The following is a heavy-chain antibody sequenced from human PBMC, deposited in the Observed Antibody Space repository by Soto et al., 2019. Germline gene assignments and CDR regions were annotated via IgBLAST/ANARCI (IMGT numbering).Heavy chain of an antibody. CDR2: IYYSGST. V-gene: IGHV4-30-4*01. J-gene: IGHJ5*02. Sequence: PSETLSLTCTVSGGSISSGDYYWSWIRQPPGKGLEWIGYIYYSGSTYYNPSLKSRVTISVDTSKNQFSLKLSSVTAADTAVYYCARSGYSYVANWIDPWGQGTLVTVSS. CDR1: GGSISSGDYY. D-gene: IGHD5-18*01. CDR3: ARSGYSYVANWIDP.